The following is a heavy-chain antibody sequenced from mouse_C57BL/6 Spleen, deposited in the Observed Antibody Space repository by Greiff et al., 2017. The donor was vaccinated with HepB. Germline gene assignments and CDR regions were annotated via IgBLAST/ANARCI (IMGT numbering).Heavy chain of an antibody. CDR1: GYTFTSYW. V-gene: IGHV1-55*01. Sequence: VQLQQPGAELVKPGASVKMSCKASGYTFTSYWITWVKQRPGQGLEWIGDIYPGSGSTNYNEKFKSKATLTVDTSSSTAYMQLSSLTSEYSAVYYCARSGGKRQAWFAYWGQVTLVTVSA. CDR3: ARSGGKRQAWFAY. J-gene: IGHJ3*01. D-gene: IGHD3-1*01. CDR2: IYPGSGST.